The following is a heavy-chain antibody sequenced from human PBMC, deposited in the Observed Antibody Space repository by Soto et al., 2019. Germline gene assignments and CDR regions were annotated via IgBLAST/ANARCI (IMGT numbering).Heavy chain of an antibody. CDR2: INPNSGGT. J-gene: IGHJ6*02. D-gene: IGHD2-15*01. CDR1: GYTFTGYY. CDR3: ASANCSGGSCYGYYYYYYGMDV. V-gene: IGHV1-2*02. Sequence: QVQLVQSGAEVKKPGASVKVSCKASGYTFTGYYMHWVRQAPGQGLEWMGWINPNSGGTSYAQKFQGRVTMTRDTSISTAYMELSRLRSDDTAVYYCASANCSGGSCYGYYYYYYGMDVWGQGTTVTVSS.